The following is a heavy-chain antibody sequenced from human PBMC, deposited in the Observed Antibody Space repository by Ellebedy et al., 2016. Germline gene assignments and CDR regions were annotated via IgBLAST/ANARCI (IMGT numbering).Heavy chain of an antibody. CDR2: MNPNSGNT. J-gene: IGHJ6*03. D-gene: IGHD2-2*01. CDR1: GYTFTSYD. CDR3: ARGPSTRYNHHYYYMDV. V-gene: IGHV1-8*01. Sequence: ASVKVSXXASGYTFTSYDINWVRQATGQGLEWMGWMNPNSGNTGYAQKFQGRVTMTRDTSISTVYMELTSLRSEDTAVYFCARGPSTRYNHHYYYMDVWGTGTTVTVSS.